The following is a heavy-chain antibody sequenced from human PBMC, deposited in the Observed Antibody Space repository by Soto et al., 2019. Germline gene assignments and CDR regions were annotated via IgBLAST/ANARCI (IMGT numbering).Heavy chain of an antibody. V-gene: IGHV4-31*03. J-gene: IGHJ4*02. CDR1: GGSISSGGYY. CDR3: AREYYDSSGYPAFDY. CDR2: IYYSGST. D-gene: IGHD3-22*01. Sequence: TLSLTCTVSGGSISSGGYYWSCIRQHPGKGLEWIGYIYYSGSTYYNPSLKSRVTISVDTSKNQFSLKLSSVTAADTAVYYCAREYYDSSGYPAFDYWGQGTLVTVSS.